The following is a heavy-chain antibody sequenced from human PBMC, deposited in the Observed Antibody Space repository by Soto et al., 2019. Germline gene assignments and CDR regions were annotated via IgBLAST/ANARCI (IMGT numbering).Heavy chain of an antibody. V-gene: IGHV1-18*01. Sequence: QVQLVQSGAEVKKPGASVKVSCKASGYTFASYAISWMRQAPGQGLEWMGWISADNGNTNYAQKLQGRVTMTTDTSTSTDPTELRSRRSEDTAVESCARESRTPGTRGQWTKVTGSS. CDR1: GYTFASYA. CDR2: ISADNGNT. CDR3: ARESRTPGT. J-gene: IGHJ6*02.